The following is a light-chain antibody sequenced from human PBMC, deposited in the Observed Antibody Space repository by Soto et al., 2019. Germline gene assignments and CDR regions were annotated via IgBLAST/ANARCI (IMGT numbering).Light chain of an antibody. Sequence: QSVLTQPPSASGTPGQRVTISCSGSSSNIESNTVNWYQQLPGTAPKLLIYSNNQRPSGVPDRVSGSKSGTSASLAISGLQSADEADYYCAAWDDSLNGYVFGTGTKLTVL. J-gene: IGLJ1*01. CDR2: SNN. CDR3: AAWDDSLNGYV. V-gene: IGLV1-44*01. CDR1: SSNIESNT.